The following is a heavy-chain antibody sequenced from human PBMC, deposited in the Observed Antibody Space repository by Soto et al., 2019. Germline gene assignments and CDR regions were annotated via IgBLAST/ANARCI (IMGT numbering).Heavy chain of an antibody. J-gene: IGHJ6*02. Sequence: GGSLRLSCAASGFTFSSYGMHWVRQAPGKGLEWVAVIWYDGSDEYYAESVKGRFTIFRDNSKNTLFLQMNSLRAEDTAMYYCATDQGVFWGQGTSVTVSS. V-gene: IGHV3-33*01. CDR3: ATDQGVF. CDR1: GFTFSSYG. CDR2: IWYDGSDE. D-gene: IGHD3-16*01.